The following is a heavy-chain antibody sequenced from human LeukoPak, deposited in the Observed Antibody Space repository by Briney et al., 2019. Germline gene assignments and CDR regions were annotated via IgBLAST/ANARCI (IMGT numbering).Heavy chain of an antibody. V-gene: IGHV4-4*02. CDR2: IYHSGST. CDR1: GGSISSSNW. D-gene: IGHD3-10*01. J-gene: IGHJ5*02. Sequence: SGTLSLTCAVSGGSISSSNWWSWVRQPPGKGLEWIGEIYHSGSTNYNPSLKSRVTISVDKSKNQFSLKLSSVTAADTAVYYCARGTITMVRGSFDPWGQGTLVTVSS. CDR3: ARGTITMVRGSFDP.